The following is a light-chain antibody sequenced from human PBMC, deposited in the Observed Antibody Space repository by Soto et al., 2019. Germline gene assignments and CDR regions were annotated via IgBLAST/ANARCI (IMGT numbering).Light chain of an antibody. Sequence: QSVLTQPPSDSRTPGRRVSISCSGSSSNIGSNTVNWYQQLPGTAPKLRIYSNNQRPSGVPDRFSGSKSGTSASLAISGLQSEDEADYYCAAWDDSLTGYVVRTGTKDNV. CDR3: AAWDDSLTGYV. V-gene: IGLV1-44*01. CDR2: SNN. CDR1: SSNIGSNT. J-gene: IGLJ1*01.